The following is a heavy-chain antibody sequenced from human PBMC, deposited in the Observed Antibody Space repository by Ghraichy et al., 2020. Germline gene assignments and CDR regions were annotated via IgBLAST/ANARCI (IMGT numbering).Heavy chain of an antibody. J-gene: IGHJ4*02. CDR1: GFTFSTYG. CDR3: ARGVLAGSPLFDC. Sequence: GESLNISCAATGFTFSTYGMHWVRQAPGKGLEWVAVVWYDGSNKYYADSVKGRFTISRDNSKNTLYLQMNSLRVEDTAVYYCARGVLAGSPLFDCWGQGTLVTVSS. V-gene: IGHV3-33*01. D-gene: IGHD2-8*02. CDR2: VWYDGSNK.